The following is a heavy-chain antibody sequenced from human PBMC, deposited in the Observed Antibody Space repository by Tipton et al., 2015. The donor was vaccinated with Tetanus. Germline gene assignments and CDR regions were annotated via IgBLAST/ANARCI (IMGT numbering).Heavy chain of an antibody. V-gene: IGHV4-61*01. J-gene: IGHJ4*02. CDR3: TRGSYSSSREGY. D-gene: IGHD6-13*01. CDR1: GASVFRSIYF. Sequence: TLSLTCTVSGASVFRSIYFWSWIRQAPGKGLEWIGHLSYSGSANYNPSLKSRATISVDASKNEFSLTVRSVTAADTAVYYCTRGSYSSSREGYWGQGTLVTVSA. CDR2: LSYSGSA.